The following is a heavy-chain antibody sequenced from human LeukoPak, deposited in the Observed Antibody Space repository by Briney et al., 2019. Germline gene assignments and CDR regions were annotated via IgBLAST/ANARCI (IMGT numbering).Heavy chain of an antibody. J-gene: IGHJ5*02. CDR2: IYYSGST. V-gene: IGHV4-39*01. CDR3: ARGGYFEEGNWFDP. Sequence: SETLSLTCTVSGGSISSSTYYWGWIRQPPGKGLEWIGSIYYSGSTYYNPSLKSRVTISVDTSKNQFSLKLSSVTAADTAVYYCARGGYFEEGNWFDPWGQGTLVTVSS. D-gene: IGHD3-9*01. CDR1: GGSISSSTYY.